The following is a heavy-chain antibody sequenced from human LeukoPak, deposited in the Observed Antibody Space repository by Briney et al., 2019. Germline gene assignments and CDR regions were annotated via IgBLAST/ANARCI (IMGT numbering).Heavy chain of an antibody. D-gene: IGHD3-3*01. V-gene: IGHV3-11*01. CDR1: GFTFRDYY. J-gene: IGHJ4*02. CDR2: ISSTGHSI. Sequence: GGSLRLSCAASGFTFRDYYMSWIRQTPGKGLEWIPYISSTGHSIYYADSVKGRFTISRDDPNNSLYLQMNSLRAEDTAVYYCARGSKRFLEYFDYWGQGTPVTVSP. CDR3: ARGSKRFLEYFDY.